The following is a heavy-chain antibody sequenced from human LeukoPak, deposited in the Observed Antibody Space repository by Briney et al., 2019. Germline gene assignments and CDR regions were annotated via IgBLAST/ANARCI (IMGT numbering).Heavy chain of an antibody. CDR3: AKYYDFWSGYLNYFDY. D-gene: IGHD3-3*01. CDR1: GFTFSSYW. Sequence: GGSLRLSCAASGFTFSSYWMHWVRQAPGKGLEWVSSISGSGGSTYYADSVKGRFTISRDNSKNTLYLQMNSLRAEDTAVYYCAKYYDFWSGYLNYFDYWGQGTLVTVSS. J-gene: IGHJ4*02. V-gene: IGHV3-23*01. CDR2: ISGSGGST.